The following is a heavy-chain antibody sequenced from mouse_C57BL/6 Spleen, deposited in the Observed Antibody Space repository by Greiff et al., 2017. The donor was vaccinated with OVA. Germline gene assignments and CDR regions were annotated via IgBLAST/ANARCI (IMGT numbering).Heavy chain of an antibody. J-gene: IGHJ4*01. V-gene: IGHV1-39*01. CDR3: ARTYYGSSYYYYAMDY. Sequence: VQLKESGPELVKPGASVKISCKASGYSFTDYNMNWVKQSNGKSLEWIGVINPNYGTTSYNQKFKGKATLTVDQSSSTAYMQLNSLTSEDSAVYYCARTYYGSSYYYYAMDYWGQGTSVTVSS. D-gene: IGHD1-1*01. CDR2: INPNYGTT. CDR1: GYSFTDYN.